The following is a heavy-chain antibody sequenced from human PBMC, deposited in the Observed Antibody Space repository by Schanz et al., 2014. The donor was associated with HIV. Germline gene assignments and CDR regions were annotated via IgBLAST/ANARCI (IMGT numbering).Heavy chain of an antibody. J-gene: IGHJ4*02. V-gene: IGHV3-23*01. CDR2: ISAGVGTA. D-gene: IGHD3-22*01. Sequence: VQLLESGGGLVQPGGSLRLSCAVSGFTITSYGMSWVRQAPGKGLEWVSTISAGVGTASYADSVKGRFTISRDNSKKMLFLQMNRLRAEDTAVYYCAKPEYDSRGNSQSHFDSWGQGTLVTVSS. CDR3: AKPEYDSRGNSQSHFDS. CDR1: GFTITSYG.